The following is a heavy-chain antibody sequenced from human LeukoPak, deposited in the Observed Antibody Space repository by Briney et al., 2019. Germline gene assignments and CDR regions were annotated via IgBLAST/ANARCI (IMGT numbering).Heavy chain of an antibody. D-gene: IGHD5-18*01. CDR3: AGGASRIQVWLPPGY. Sequence: GGSLRLSCAASGFTFSSYAMHWVRQAPGKGLEYVSAISSNGGSTYYANSVKGRFTISRDNSKNTLYLHMGSLRAEDMAVYYCAGGASRIQVWLPPGYWGQGTLVTVSS. CDR2: ISSNGGST. J-gene: IGHJ4*02. V-gene: IGHV3-64*01. CDR1: GFTFSSYA.